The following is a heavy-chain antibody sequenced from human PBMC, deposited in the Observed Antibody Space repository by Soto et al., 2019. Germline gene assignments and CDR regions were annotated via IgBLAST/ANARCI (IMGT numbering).Heavy chain of an antibody. CDR2: ILYDGSDK. CDR1: GFTFSSYA. J-gene: IGHJ6*02. CDR3: ARDRIAAVAMGYYYYGLDV. D-gene: IGHD6-13*01. V-gene: IGHV3-30-3*01. Sequence: XESLTISCAASGFTFSSYAMHWVRQAPGKGLEWVAVILYDGSDKYYADSVKGRFTISRDNSKNTLYLQMNSLRAEDTAVYNCARDRIAAVAMGYYYYGLDVWGQGTTVTVSS.